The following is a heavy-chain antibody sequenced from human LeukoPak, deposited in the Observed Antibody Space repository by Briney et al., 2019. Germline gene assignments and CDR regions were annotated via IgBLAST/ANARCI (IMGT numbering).Heavy chain of an antibody. CDR3: AKELLLRYFDY. D-gene: IGHD3-9*01. Sequence: GGSLRLSCAASGFPFSNYAMSWVRQAPGKGLEWVSGLSGSGTGTYYADSVKGRFTISRDNSKNTLYLRMNSLGAEDTAIYYCAKELLLRYFDYWGQGTLVTVST. CDR1: GFPFSNYA. CDR2: LSGSGTGT. V-gene: IGHV3-23*01. J-gene: IGHJ4*02.